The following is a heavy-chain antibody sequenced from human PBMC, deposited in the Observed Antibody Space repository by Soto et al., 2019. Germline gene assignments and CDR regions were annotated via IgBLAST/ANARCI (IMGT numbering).Heavy chain of an antibody. V-gene: IGHV3-23*01. D-gene: IGHD6-19*01. CDR3: AKADGEQWLLPHLDK. J-gene: IGHJ4*02. CDR1: GFNFKKFA. CDR2: IRCCGGST. Sequence: ESVGGVVQPGGSLRLSCVASGFNFKKFAMSWVRQAPGEGLEWVSGIRCCGGSTSYADSVKGRFSIARDDSTNTLSLQMNNLRVEDTAQYYCAKADGEQWLLPHLDKWGQGTLVTVS.